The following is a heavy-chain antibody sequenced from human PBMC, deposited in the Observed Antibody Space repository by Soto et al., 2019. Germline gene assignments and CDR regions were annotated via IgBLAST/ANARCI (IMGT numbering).Heavy chain of an antibody. J-gene: IGHJ3*02. CDR3: AAKFQWELSPNFAFDT. CDR2: IWYDGSNK. Sequence: GGSLRLSCAASGFTFSSYGMHWVRQAPGKGLEWVAVIWYDGSNKYYADSVKGRFTISRDNSKNTLYLQMNSLRAEDTAVYYCAAKFQWELSPNFAFDTCGQGKMVPVSS. CDR1: GFTFSSYG. D-gene: IGHD1-26*01. V-gene: IGHV3-33*01.